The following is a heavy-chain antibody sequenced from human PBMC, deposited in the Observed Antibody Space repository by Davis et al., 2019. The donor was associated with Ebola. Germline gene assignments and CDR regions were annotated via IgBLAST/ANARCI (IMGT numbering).Heavy chain of an antibody. Sequence: PGGSLRLSCAASGFTFSSYSMNWVRQAPGKGLEWVSYISSSSSTIYYADSVKGRFTISRDNAKNSLYLQMNSLRDEDTAVYYCARDSGSGYCSVISCHNDYWGQGTLVTVSS. CDR1: GFTFSSYS. V-gene: IGHV3-48*02. D-gene: IGHD2-2*01. CDR2: ISSSSSTI. CDR3: ARDSGSGYCSVISCHNDY. J-gene: IGHJ4*02.